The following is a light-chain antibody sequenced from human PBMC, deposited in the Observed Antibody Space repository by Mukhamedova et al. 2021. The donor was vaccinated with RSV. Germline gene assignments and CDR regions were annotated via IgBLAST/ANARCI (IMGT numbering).Light chain of an antibody. CDR1: SSDLGSYNI. Sequence: ISCTGTSSDLGSYNIVSWYQQHPGKAPKIIIYDVNNRPSGVSYRFSGSKSGIVASLTISGLQAEDEAEYYCSSHTFTGALVFGGG. CDR3: SSHTFTGALV. J-gene: IGLJ2*01. V-gene: IGLV2-14*03. CDR2: DVN.